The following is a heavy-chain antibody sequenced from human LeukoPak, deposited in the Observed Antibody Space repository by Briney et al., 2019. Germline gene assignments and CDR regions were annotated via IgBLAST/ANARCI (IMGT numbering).Heavy chain of an antibody. CDR3: ARDRGGGWYFGY. D-gene: IGHD6-19*01. V-gene: IGHV6-1*01. CDR1: GDSVSNSSAA. J-gene: IGHJ4*02. Sequence: SQTLSLTCAISGDSVSNSSAAWNWIRQSPSRGLEWLGRTYYRSKWSNDYAVSVKSRITINPDTSKNQFSLQLSSVTPDDTAVYYCARDRGGGWYFGYWGQRTLVTVSS. CDR2: TYYRSKWSN.